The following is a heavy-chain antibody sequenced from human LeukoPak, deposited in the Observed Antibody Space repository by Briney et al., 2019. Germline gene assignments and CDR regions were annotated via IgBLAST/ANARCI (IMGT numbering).Heavy chain of an antibody. CDR3: ARGAKIVVVPAASNWFDP. D-gene: IGHD2-2*01. CDR2: MNPNSGNT. CDR1: GYTFTSYD. J-gene: IGHJ5*02. Sequence: ASVKVSCKASGYTFTSYDINWVRPATGQGLEWMGWMNPNSGNTGYAQKFQGRVTMTRNTSISTAYMELSSLRSEDTAVYYCARGAKIVVVPAASNWFDPWGQGTLVTVSS. V-gene: IGHV1-8*01.